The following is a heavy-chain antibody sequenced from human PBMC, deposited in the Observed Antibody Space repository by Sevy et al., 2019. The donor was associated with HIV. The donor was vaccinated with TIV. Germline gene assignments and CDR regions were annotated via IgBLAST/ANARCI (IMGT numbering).Heavy chain of an antibody. D-gene: IGHD3-10*01. Sequence: GGSLRLSCAASGFTFSSYSMNWVRQAPGKGLEWVSYISSSSSTIYYADSVKGRFTISRDNAKNSLHLQMNSLRDEDTAVYYCAREGAGGYDAFDIWGQGTMVTVSS. CDR2: ISSSSSTI. J-gene: IGHJ3*02. V-gene: IGHV3-48*02. CDR3: AREGAGGYDAFDI. CDR1: GFTFSSYS.